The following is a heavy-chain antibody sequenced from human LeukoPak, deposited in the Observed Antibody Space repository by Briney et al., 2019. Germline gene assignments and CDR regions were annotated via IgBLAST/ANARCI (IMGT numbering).Heavy chain of an antibody. J-gene: IGHJ4*02. V-gene: IGHV4-38-2*01. Sequence: SETLSFTCAVSTDSISSDYSWGWLPRPPGKGLEWIGSLYHSGTIYYNPSLRSRVTISLDRSKNQFSVDLSSVTAADTAVYYGASLLRRGGAVDNWGQGTVVTVSS. CDR1: TDSISSDYS. CDR3: ASLLRRGGAVDN. D-gene: IGHD3-10*01. CDR2: LYHSGTI.